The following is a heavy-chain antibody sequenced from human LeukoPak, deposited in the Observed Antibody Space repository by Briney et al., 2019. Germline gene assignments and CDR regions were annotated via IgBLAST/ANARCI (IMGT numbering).Heavy chain of an antibody. V-gene: IGHV4-4*07. D-gene: IGHD6-19*01. J-gene: IGHJ4*02. CDR3: ARENYSSGWLAIDY. Sequence: SETLSLTCTVSGGSISSYYWSWIRQPAGKGLEWIGRIYTSGSTNYNPSLKSRVTMSVDTSKNQFSLKLSSVAAADTAVYYCARENYSSGWLAIDYWGQGTLVTVSS. CDR1: GGSISSYY. CDR2: IYTSGST.